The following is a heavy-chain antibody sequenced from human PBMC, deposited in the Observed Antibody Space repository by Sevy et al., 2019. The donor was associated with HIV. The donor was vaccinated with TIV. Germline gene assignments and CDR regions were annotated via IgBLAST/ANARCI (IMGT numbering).Heavy chain of an antibody. J-gene: IGHJ6*02. CDR3: HHPVEGYDFWSGDYQYYYYYGMDV. CDR1: GFTFSSYA. CDR2: ISGSGGST. Sequence: GGSLRLSCAASGFTFSSYAMSWVHQAPGKGLEWVSAISGSGGSTYYADSVKGRFTISRDNSKNTLYLQMNSLRAEDTAVYYCHHPVEGYDFWSGDYQYYYYYGMDVWGQGTTVTVSS. V-gene: IGHV3-23*01. D-gene: IGHD3-3*01.